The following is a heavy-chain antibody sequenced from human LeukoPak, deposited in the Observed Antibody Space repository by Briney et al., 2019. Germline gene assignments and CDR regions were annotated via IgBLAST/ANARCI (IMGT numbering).Heavy chain of an antibody. V-gene: IGHV3-7*01. D-gene: IGHD3-22*01. CDR1: GFIFSDFW. Sequence: GGSLRLSCAASGFIFSDFWMTWVRQAPGKGLEWVAIIKHDGSERYYVDSVRGRFTISRDNAKNSLYLQMNSLRAEDTAVYYCAREYYYISSGHGAFYYWGQGTLVTVSS. CDR3: AREYYYISSGHGAFYY. J-gene: IGHJ4*02. CDR2: IKHDGSER.